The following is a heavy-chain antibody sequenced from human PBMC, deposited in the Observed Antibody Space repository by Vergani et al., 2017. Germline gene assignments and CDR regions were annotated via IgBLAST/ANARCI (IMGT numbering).Heavy chain of an antibody. V-gene: IGHV1-58*01. CDR1: GFTFTSSA. CDR2: IVVGSGNT. CDR3: AATSDSYYDDSSGYDY. J-gene: IGHJ4*02. Sequence: QLVQSGAEVKKPGSSVKVSCKASGFTFTSSAVQWVRQARGQRLEWIGWIVVGSGNTNYAQKFQERVTITRDMSTSTAYMELSSLRSEDTAVYYCAATSDSYYDDSSGYDYWGQGTLVTVSS. D-gene: IGHD3-22*01.